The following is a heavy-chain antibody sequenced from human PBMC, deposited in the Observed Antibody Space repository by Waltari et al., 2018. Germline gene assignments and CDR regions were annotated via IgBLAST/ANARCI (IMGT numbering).Heavy chain of an antibody. D-gene: IGHD3-22*01. J-gene: IGHJ4*02. CDR2: ISSSSSDI. Sequence: EVQLVESGGGLVKPGGSLRLSCAASGFTFSSYSMNWVRQAPGKGLEWVSSISSSSSDIYYADSVKGLFTISRDNAKNSLYLQMNSLRAEDTAVYYCTYDSSTYKYYFDYWGQGTLVTVSS. CDR3: TYDSSTYKYYFDY. V-gene: IGHV3-21*01. CDR1: GFTFSSYS.